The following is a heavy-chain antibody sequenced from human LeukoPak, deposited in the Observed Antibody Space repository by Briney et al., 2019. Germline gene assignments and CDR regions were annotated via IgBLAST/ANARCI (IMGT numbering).Heavy chain of an antibody. J-gene: IGHJ6*04. CDR2: IRYDGSTK. CDR3: ARDWVCSDSGSYFMDV. V-gene: IGHV3-30*02. Sequence: PGGSLRLSCAASGFAFSSYGMHWVRQAPGKGLEWLAFIRYDGSTKYYADSVQGRFTISRDNSKNTLYVQMNSLRDEDTAVYYCARDWVCSDSGSYFMDVGGKETTVTIST. CDR1: GFAFSSYG. D-gene: IGHD3-10*01.